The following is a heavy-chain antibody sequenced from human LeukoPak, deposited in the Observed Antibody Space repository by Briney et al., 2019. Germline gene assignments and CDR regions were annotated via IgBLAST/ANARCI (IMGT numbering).Heavy chain of an antibody. J-gene: IGHJ4*02. V-gene: IGHV3-33*01. CDR2: IWYDGSNK. Sequence: GGSLRLSCAASGFTFSSYGMHWVRQAPGKGLEWVAVIWYDGSNKYYADSVKGRFTISRDNSKNTLYLQMNSLRAEDTAVYYCARGEDYYDSSGYYPLLDYWGQGTLVTVSS. CDR3: ARGEDYYDSSGYYPLLDY. CDR1: GFTFSSYG. D-gene: IGHD3-22*01.